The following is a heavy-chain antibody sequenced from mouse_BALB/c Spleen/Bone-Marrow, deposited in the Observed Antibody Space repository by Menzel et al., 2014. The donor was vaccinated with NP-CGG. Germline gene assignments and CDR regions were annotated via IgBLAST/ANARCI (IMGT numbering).Heavy chain of an antibody. CDR1: GFNIKDTY. D-gene: IGHD2-3*01. Sequence: EVKLMESGAEFVKPGASVKLSCTASGFNIKDTYMHWVKRRPEQGLEWIGRIDPANDNTKYDPKFQGKATITADTSSNTAYLQLGSLASEDTAVYYCARADGYYAWFAYWGQGTLVTVSA. J-gene: IGHJ3*01. CDR2: IDPANDNT. V-gene: IGHV14-3*02. CDR3: ARADGYYAWFAY.